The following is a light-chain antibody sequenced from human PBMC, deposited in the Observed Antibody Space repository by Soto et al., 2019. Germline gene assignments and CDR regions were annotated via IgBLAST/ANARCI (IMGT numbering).Light chain of an antibody. Sequence: QSVLTQPASVSGSPGQSITISCTGTSSDVGGYNYVSWYQQHPGKAPKLMIYEVSNRPSGVSNRSSGSKSGNTASLTISGLQAEDEADYYCSSYTSSSTRVFGTGTKVTDL. CDR1: SSDVGGYNY. CDR3: SSYTSSSTRV. J-gene: IGLJ1*01. CDR2: EVS. V-gene: IGLV2-14*01.